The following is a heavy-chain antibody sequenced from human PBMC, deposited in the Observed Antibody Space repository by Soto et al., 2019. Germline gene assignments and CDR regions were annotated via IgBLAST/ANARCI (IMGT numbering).Heavy chain of an antibody. V-gene: IGHV1-3*01. CDR1: GYTFTSYA. J-gene: IGHJ2*01. CDR3: ARDPRSYWYFDL. Sequence: ASVKVSCKASGYTFTSYAMHWVRQAPGQRLEWMGWINAGNGNTKYSQKFQGRVTITRDTSASTAYMELSSLRSEDTAVYYCARDPRSYWYFDLWGRGTLVTVSS. CDR2: INAGNGNT.